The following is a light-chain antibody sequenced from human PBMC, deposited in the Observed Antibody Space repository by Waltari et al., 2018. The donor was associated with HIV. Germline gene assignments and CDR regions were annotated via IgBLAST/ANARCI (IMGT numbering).Light chain of an antibody. CDR1: SSNIGSNP. Sequence: QSVLTQPPSASGTPGQRVTISCSGSSSNIGSNPINWYRQLPGTAPKLLIYSNNQWPSGVPDRFSGSKSGTSASLAISGLQSEDEADYYCAAWDDSLHGYVFGT. CDR3: AAWDDSLHGYV. CDR2: SNN. J-gene: IGLJ1*01. V-gene: IGLV1-44*01.